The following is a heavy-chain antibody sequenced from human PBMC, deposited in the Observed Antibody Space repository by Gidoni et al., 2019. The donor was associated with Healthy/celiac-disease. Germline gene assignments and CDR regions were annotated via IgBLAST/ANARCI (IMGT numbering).Heavy chain of an antibody. J-gene: IGHJ6*02. CDR2: ISYDGSNK. D-gene: IGHD2-15*01. V-gene: IGHV3-30*18. Sequence: QVQLVESGGGVVQPGRSLRLSCAASGFTFSSYGVHWVRQAPGKGLEWVAVISYDGSNKYYADSVKGRFTISRDNSKTTLYLQMNSLRAEDTAVYYCAKAQIGGNYYYYGMDVWGQGTTVTVSS. CDR3: AKAQIGGNYYYYGMDV. CDR1: GFTFSSYG.